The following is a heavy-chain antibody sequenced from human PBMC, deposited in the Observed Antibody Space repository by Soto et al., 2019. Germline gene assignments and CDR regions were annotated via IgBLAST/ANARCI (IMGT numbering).Heavy chain of an antibody. J-gene: IGHJ3*02. Sequence: QQQLQESGPGLVKPSETLSLTCIVSGGSFSSSSYYWGWIRQPPGKGLEWIGTINYIATTYYYWSLKSRVTISVDTSKNQFSLRLSSVTAADTAMYYCARLERSKDAFDIWGQGTMVTVSS. V-gene: IGHV4-39*01. CDR3: ARLERSKDAFDI. CDR1: GGSFSSSSYY. CDR2: INYIATT.